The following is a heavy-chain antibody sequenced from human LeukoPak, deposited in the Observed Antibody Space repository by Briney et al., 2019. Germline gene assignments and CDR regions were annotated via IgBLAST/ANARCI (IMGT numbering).Heavy chain of an antibody. CDR2: IKEDGSAQ. D-gene: IGHD3-9*01. CDR1: GFTFSRDW. CDR3: AKDGDGYHN. J-gene: IGHJ4*02. Sequence: GGSLRLSCVASGFTFSRDWMSWVRQAPGKGLEWVANIKEDGSAQYYADSVKGRFTISRDNTKNSLYLQTNSLTAEDTAMYYCAKDGDGYHNWGQGALVTVSS. V-gene: IGHV3-7*01.